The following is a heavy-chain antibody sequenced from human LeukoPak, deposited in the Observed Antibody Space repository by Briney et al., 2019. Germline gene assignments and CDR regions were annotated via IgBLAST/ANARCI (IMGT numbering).Heavy chain of an antibody. D-gene: IGHD3-3*01. V-gene: IGHV4-30-2*01. J-gene: IGHJ6*02. CDR1: GGSISSGGYS. CDR2: IYHSGST. CDR3: ARGGGFWSGYYVPYYYYYGMDV. Sequence: SQTLSLTCAVSGGSISSGGYSWSWIRQPPGKGLEWIGYIYHSGSTYYNPSPKSRVTISVDRSKNQFSLKLSSVTAADTAVYYCARGGGFWSGYYVPYYYYYGMDVWGQGTTVTVSS.